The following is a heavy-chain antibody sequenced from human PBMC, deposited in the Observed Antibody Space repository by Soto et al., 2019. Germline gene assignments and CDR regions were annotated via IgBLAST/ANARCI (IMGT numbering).Heavy chain of an antibody. CDR1: GGTFSSYA. V-gene: IGHV1-69*06. D-gene: IGHD2-21*02. J-gene: IGHJ4*02. CDR3: AIQDLAYCGGDCYSKQFDY. CDR2: IIPIFGTA. Sequence: SVKVSCKASGGTFSSYAISWVRQAPGQGLEWMGGIIPIFGTANYAQKFQGRVTITADKSTSTAYMELSSLRSEDTAVYYCAIQDLAYCGGDCYSKQFDYWGQAILVTVSS.